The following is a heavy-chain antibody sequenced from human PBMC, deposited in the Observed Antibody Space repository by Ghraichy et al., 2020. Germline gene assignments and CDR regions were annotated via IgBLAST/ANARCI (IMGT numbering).Heavy chain of an antibody. J-gene: IGHJ4*02. CDR1: EFTVSSSH. CDR3: ASMAGAFEY. D-gene: IGHD1-26*01. V-gene: IGHV3-66*01. Sequence: GESLNISCAASEFTVSSSHMSWVRQAPGKGLEWVSVCDGGASAYYADSLKGRFTISRDSSKNTMYLQMNSRRAEDTTVYYCASMAGAFEYWGEGTLVTVSS. CDR2: CDGGASA.